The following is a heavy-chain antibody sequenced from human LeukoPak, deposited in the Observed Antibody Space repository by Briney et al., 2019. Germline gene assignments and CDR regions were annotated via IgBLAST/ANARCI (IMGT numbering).Heavy chain of an antibody. D-gene: IGHD2-15*01. CDR1: GFTVSSNS. Sequence: GGSLRLSCTVSGFTVSSNSMSWVRQAPGKGLEWVSFIYSAGSTHYSDSVKGRFTSSRDNSKNTLYLQMNSLRAEDTAVYYCAKSGLNRFDYWGQGTLVTVSS. V-gene: IGHV3-53*01. J-gene: IGHJ4*02. CDR2: IYSAGST. CDR3: AKSGLNRFDY.